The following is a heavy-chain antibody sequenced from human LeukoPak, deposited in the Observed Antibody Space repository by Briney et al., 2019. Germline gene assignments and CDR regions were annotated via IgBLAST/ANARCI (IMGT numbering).Heavy chain of an antibody. Sequence: GGSLRLSCAASGFTFSPYSMNWARQAPGKGLEWVAYISSSSRFIYYADSVKGRFIISRDNANNSLHLQMNSLRVEDTAVYFCARDPGVPAAPLDYWGQGTLVAVSS. CDR2: ISSSSRFI. J-gene: IGHJ4*02. CDR3: ARDPGVPAAPLDY. V-gene: IGHV3-21*01. CDR1: GFTFSPYS. D-gene: IGHD2-2*01.